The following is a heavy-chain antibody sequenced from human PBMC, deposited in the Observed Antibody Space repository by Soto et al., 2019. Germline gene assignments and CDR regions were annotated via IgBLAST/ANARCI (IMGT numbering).Heavy chain of an antibody. CDR1: GYTFTSYA. V-gene: IGHV1-3*01. CDR2: INAGNGNT. CDR3: AKLSYYGYYFDY. J-gene: IGHJ4*02. Sequence: VKVSCKASGYTFTSYAMHWVRQAPGQRLEWMGWINAGNGNTKYSQKFQGRFTISRDSAKNSLYLQMNSLRAEDTALYYCAKLSYYGYYFDYWGQGTLVTVSS. D-gene: IGHD3-10*01.